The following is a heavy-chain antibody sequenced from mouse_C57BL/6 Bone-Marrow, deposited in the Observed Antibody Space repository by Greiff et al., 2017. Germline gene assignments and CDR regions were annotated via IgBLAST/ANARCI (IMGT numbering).Heavy chain of an antibody. Sequence: EVKLVESGGGLVQPGGSLKLSCAASGFTFSDYGMAWVRQAPRTGPEWVAFISNLAYSIYYADTVTGRFTISRENAKNTLYLEMSSLRSEDTAMYYCARHGSNYDYYAMDYWGQGTSVTVSS. CDR2: ISNLAYSI. J-gene: IGHJ4*01. V-gene: IGHV5-15*01. CDR3: ARHGSNYDYYAMDY. CDR1: GFTFSDYG. D-gene: IGHD2-5*01.